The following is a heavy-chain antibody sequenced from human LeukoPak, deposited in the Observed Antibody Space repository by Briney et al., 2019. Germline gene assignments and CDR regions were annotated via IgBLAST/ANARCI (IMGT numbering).Heavy chain of an antibody. V-gene: IGHV4-34*01. CDR3: ARGGRDGYKHYFDY. Sequence: TPSETLSLTCAVYGGSFSGYYWSWIRQPPGKGLEWIGEINHSGSTNYNPSLKSRVTISVDTSKNQFSLKLSSVTAADTAVYYCARGGRDGYKHYFDYWGQGTLVTVSS. J-gene: IGHJ4*02. D-gene: IGHD5-24*01. CDR1: GGSFSGYY. CDR2: INHSGST.